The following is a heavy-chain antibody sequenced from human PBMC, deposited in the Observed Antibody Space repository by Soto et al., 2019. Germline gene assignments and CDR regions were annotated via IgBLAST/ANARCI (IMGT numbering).Heavy chain of an antibody. J-gene: IGHJ4*02. V-gene: IGHV3-53*01. CDR3: ASSGYSFAWGY. D-gene: IGHD5-18*01. Sequence: EVQLVESGGGLIPPGGSLRLSCAASGFLVNSAYMTWVRQAPGKGLEWLSMINSDGSTLYAESVKGRFTISRDNSKNRLDLQRYSLRAEATAMYYCASSGYSFAWGYWGQGTLVIVTS. CDR2: INSDGST. CDR1: GFLVNSAY.